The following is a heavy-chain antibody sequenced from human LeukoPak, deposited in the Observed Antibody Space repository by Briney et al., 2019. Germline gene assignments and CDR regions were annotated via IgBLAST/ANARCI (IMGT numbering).Heavy chain of an antibody. CDR3: ARGGWSLGYCSSSSCLDWFDP. D-gene: IGHD2-2*01. CDR2: INPNSGGT. V-gene: IGHV1-2*02. Sequence: ASVKVSCKASRYTFTDYYMHWVRQAPGQGLEWMGWINPNSGGTNYAQKFQGRVTMTRDTSISTAYMELRRLRSDDTAVYYCARGGWSLGYCSSSSCLDWFDPWGQGTLVTVSS. J-gene: IGHJ5*02. CDR1: RYTFTDYY.